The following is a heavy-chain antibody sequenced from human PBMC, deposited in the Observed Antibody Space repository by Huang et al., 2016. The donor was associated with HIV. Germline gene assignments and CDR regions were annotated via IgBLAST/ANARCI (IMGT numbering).Heavy chain of an antibody. Sequence: QVQLVQSGSELKKPGASVKVSCKASGYTFTNYGVHWVRQAPGQGLEWMGLIHPDTGKPRYAQGVTGRFVFSLDPSVNTAFLQISSLKAADSAIYYCGRVRRVMDTYCVADCSTLEAFEIWGQGTVVTVSA. CDR3: GRVRRVMDTYCVADCSTLEAFEI. CDR2: IHPDTGKP. CDR1: GYTFTNYG. J-gene: IGHJ3*02. D-gene: IGHD2-21*02. V-gene: IGHV7-4-1*02.